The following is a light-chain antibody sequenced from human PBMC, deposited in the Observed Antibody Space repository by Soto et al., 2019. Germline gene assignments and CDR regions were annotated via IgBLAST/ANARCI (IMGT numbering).Light chain of an antibody. CDR1: SSDIGAYNY. CDR3: FSHRRGGSHV. J-gene: IGLJ1*01. CDR2: GVT. V-gene: IGLV2-14*01. Sequence: QSALTQPASVSGSPGQSITISCTGTSSDIGAYNYVSWYQQYPGKAPKLMIYGVTNRPSGVSNRFSGSKTGNTASLTISGLQAEDEADYYCFSHRRGGSHVFGTGTKLTVL.